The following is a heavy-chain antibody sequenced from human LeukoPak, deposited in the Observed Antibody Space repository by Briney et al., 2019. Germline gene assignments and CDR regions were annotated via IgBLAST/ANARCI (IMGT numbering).Heavy chain of an antibody. J-gene: IGHJ3*02. Sequence: GGSLRLSCAASGFTFSSYAMHWVRQAPGKGLEWVAFIRYDGSNKYYADSVKGRFTISRDNSKNTLYLQMNSLRAEDTAVYYCAAKYSSSVDAFDIWGQGTMVTVSS. D-gene: IGHD6-13*01. CDR2: IRYDGSNK. CDR3: AAKYSSSVDAFDI. V-gene: IGHV3-30*02. CDR1: GFTFSSYA.